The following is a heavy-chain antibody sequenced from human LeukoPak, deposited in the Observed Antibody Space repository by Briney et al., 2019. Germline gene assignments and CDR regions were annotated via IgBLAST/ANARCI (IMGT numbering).Heavy chain of an antibody. J-gene: IGHJ6*03. CDR2: INHSGST. V-gene: IGHV4-34*01. Sequence: SETLSLTCAVYGGSFSGYCWSWIRQPPGKGLEWIGEINHSGSTNYNPSLKSRVTISVDTSKNQFSLKLSSVTAADAAVYYCARRQNSVTIFGMIRVGYYYMDVWGKGTTVTVSS. D-gene: IGHD3-3*01. CDR3: ARRQNSVTIFGMIRVGYYYMDV. CDR1: GGSFSGYC.